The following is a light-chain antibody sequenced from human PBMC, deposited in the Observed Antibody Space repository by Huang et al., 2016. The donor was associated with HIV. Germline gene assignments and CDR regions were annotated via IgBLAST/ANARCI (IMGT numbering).Light chain of an antibody. CDR1: QSVSSN. V-gene: IGKV3-15*01. J-gene: IGKJ1*01. Sequence: EIVMTQSPATLSVSPGERATLSCRASQSVSSNLACYQQKPGQAPRLLIYGASTRATGIPARFSGRGSGTEFTLTISSLQSEDFAVYYCQQYNNWPPWTFGQGTKVEIK. CDR3: QQYNNWPPWT. CDR2: GAS.